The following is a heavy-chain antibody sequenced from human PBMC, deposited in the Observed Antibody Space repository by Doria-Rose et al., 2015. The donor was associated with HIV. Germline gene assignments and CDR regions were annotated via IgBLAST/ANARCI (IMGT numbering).Heavy chain of an antibody. V-gene: IGHV2-26*01. CDR2: IFSDDER. CDR3: ARIKSSRWYHKYYFDF. CDR1: GVSLSSPGMG. Sequence: ESGPVLVKPTETLTLTCTVSGVSLSSPGMGVSWIRQPPGKAPEWLANIFSDDERSYKPSLKSRLTISRGTSKSQVVLTMTDMDPVDTVTYYCARIKSSRWYHKYYFDFWGQGTLVIVSA. D-gene: IGHD6-13*01. J-gene: IGHJ4*02.